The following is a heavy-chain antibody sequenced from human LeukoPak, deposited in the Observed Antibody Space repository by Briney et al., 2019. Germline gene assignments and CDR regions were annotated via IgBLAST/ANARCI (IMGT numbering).Heavy chain of an antibody. CDR3: ARDRQQLVILDY. CDR1: GFAFSSYA. J-gene: IGHJ4*02. V-gene: IGHV3-30-3*01. CDR2: ISYDGSNK. Sequence: GGSLRLSCAASGFAFSSYAMHWVRQAPGKGLEWVAVISYDGSNKYYADSVKGRFTISRDNSKNTLYLQVNSLRAEDTAVYYCARDRQQLVILDYWGQGTLVTVSS. D-gene: IGHD6-13*01.